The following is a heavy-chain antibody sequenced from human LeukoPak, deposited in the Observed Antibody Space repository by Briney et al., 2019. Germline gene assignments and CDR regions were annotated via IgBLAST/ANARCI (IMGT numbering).Heavy chain of an antibody. V-gene: IGHV1-24*01. CDR1: GYTLTELS. D-gene: IGHD3-10*01. CDR2: FDPEDGET. J-gene: IGHJ4*02. CDR3: ATSLIYGSGTLGDDY. Sequence: GASVKVSFKVSGYTLTELSMHWVRQAPGKGLEWMGGFDPEDGETIYAQKFQGRVTMTEDTSTDTAYMELSSLRSEDTAVYYCATSLIYGSGTLGDDYWGQGTLVTVSS.